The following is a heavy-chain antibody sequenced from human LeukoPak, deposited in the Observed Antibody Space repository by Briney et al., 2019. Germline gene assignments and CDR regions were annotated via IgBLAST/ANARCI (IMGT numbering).Heavy chain of an antibody. CDR2: INHSGST. Sequence: SETLSLTCAVYGGSFSGYYWSWIRQPPGKGLEWIGEINHSGSTNYNPSLKSRVTLSVDKSKNQFSLKLSSVTAADSAVYYCARGTGYSSGCPDYWGQGTLVTVSS. J-gene: IGHJ4*02. CDR1: GGSFSGYY. D-gene: IGHD6-19*01. CDR3: ARGTGYSSGCPDY. V-gene: IGHV4-34*01.